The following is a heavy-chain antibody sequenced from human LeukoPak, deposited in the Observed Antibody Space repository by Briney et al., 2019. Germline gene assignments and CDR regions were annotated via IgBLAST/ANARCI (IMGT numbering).Heavy chain of an antibody. J-gene: IGHJ4*02. D-gene: IGHD3-22*01. CDR1: GFTFSTYS. CDR3: ARGSTYYDSSGQVPFDY. Sequence: GGSLRLSCAASGFTFSTYSMNWVRQAPGKGLEWVSYISSSSSTIYYADSVKGRFTISRDNAKNSLYLQMNSLRAEDTAVYYCARGSTYYDSSGQVPFDYWGQGTLVSVSS. CDR2: ISSSSSTI. V-gene: IGHV3-48*01.